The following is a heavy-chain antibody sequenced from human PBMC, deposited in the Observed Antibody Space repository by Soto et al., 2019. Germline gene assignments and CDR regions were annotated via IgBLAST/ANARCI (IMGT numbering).Heavy chain of an antibody. V-gene: IGHV1-8*01. D-gene: IGHD5-18*01. Sequence: QVQLVQSGAEVKKPGASVKVSCKASGYTFTSYDINWVRQATGQGLEWMGWMNPNSGNTGYAQKFQGRVTMTRNTSISTAYMELSSLRSEDTAVYYCARYRTIQLWLEGYYYYGMDVWGQGTTVTVSS. CDR2: MNPNSGNT. J-gene: IGHJ6*02. CDR1: GYTFTSYD. CDR3: ARYRTIQLWLEGYYYYGMDV.